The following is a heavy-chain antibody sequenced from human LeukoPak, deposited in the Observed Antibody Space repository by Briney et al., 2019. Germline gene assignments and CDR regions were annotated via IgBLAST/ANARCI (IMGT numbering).Heavy chain of an antibody. Sequence: GGSLRLSCEVSGFPFTLYNMNWVRQAPGKGLEWLSYISSSTNTIYYADSVKGRFTISRDNSKNSLYLQMNSLRTEDTALYYCAKDIFAIAVAGDDAFDIWGQGTMVTVSS. D-gene: IGHD6-19*01. J-gene: IGHJ3*02. CDR2: ISSSTNTI. CDR3: AKDIFAIAVAGDDAFDI. V-gene: IGHV3-48*04. CDR1: GFPFTLYN.